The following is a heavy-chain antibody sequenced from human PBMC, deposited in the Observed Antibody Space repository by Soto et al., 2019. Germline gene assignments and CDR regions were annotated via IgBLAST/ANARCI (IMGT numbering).Heavy chain of an antibody. CDR2: IYHSGST. J-gene: IGHJ4*02. CDR1: SGSISSSNW. D-gene: IGHD6-13*01. V-gene: IGHV4-4*02. CDR3: AKVVSGSSWFDY. Sequence: PSETLSLTCAVSSGSISSSNWWSWVRQPPGMGLEWIGEIYHSGSTNYNPSLKSRVTMSVDKSKNQFSLILSSVTAADTAVYYCAKVVSGSSWFDYWGQGALVTVSS.